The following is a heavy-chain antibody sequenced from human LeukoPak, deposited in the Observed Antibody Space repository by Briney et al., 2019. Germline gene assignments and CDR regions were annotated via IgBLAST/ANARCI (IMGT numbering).Heavy chain of an antibody. D-gene: IGHD4-23*01. CDR1: GYTFTGYY. Sequence: ASVKVSCKASGYTFTGYYMHWVRQAPGQGLEWMGRINPNSGGTNYAQKFQGRVTMTRDTSISTAYMELSRLRSDDTAVYYCANYGGNSMGKEPFDYWGQGTLVTVSS. CDR3: ANYGGNSMGKEPFDY. V-gene: IGHV1-2*06. CDR2: INPNSGGT. J-gene: IGHJ4*02.